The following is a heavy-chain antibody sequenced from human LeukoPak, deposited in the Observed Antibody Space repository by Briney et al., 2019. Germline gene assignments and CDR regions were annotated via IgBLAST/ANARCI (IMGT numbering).Heavy chain of an antibody. CDR3: ARLTRFLQGGVYNWFDP. CDR1: GGSISTSNYY. D-gene: IGHD3-3*01. CDR2: FYYSGST. J-gene: IGHJ5*02. Sequence: TSETLSLTCTVSGGSISTSNYYWGWIRQPPGKGLEWIGSFYYSGSTYYNRSLKSRVTISVDTSKNQFSLKLSSVTAADTAVYYRARLTRFLQGGVYNWFDPWGQGTLVTVSS. V-gene: IGHV4-39*01.